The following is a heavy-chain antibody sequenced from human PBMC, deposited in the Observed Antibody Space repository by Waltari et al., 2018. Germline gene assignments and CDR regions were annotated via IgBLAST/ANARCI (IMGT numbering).Heavy chain of an antibody. D-gene: IGHD3-22*01. J-gene: IGHJ6*03. CDR2: INHSGST. V-gene: IGHV4-34*01. CDR1: GGSFSGYY. Sequence: QVQLQQWGAGLLKPSETLSLTCAVYGGSFSGYYWSWIRQPPGKGLAWIGEINHSGSTNYNPSLKSRVTISVDTSKNQFSLKLSSVTAADTAVYYCARRPYYYDSSGYYYYYYYMDVWGKGTTVTVSS. CDR3: ARRPYYYDSSGYYYYYYYMDV.